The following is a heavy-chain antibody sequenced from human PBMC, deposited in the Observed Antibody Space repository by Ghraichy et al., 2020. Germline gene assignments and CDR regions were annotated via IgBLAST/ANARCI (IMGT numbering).Heavy chain of an antibody. Sequence: GGSLRLSCAASGFTFSSYSMNWVRQAPGKGLEWVSSISSSSSYIYYADSVKGRFTISRDNAKNSLYLQMNSLRAEDTAVYYCATIPSIATNWFDPWGQGTLVTVSS. D-gene: IGHD6-6*01. CDR3: ATIPSIATNWFDP. CDR1: GFTFSSYS. V-gene: IGHV3-21*01. J-gene: IGHJ5*02. CDR2: ISSSSSYI.